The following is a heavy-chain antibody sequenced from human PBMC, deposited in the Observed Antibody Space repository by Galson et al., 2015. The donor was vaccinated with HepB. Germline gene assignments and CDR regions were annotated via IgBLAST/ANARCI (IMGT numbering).Heavy chain of an antibody. D-gene: IGHD4-17*01. CDR3: AKDGVGMTTVTDWYFDL. J-gene: IGHJ2*01. Sequence: SLRLSCAASGFTFSSYAMSWVRQAPGKGLEWVSAISGGGGSTYYADSVKGRFTISRDNSKNTLYLQMNSMRAEDTAVYYCAKDGVGMTTVTDWYFDLWGRGTLVTVSS. V-gene: IGHV3-23*01. CDR1: GFTFSSYA. CDR2: ISGGGGST.